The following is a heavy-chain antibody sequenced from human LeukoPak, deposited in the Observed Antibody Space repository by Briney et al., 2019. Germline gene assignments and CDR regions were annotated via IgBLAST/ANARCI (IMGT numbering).Heavy chain of an antibody. CDR3: ARSYQKLSPWFDP. V-gene: IGHV4-4*07. D-gene: IGHD1-26*01. Sequence: SETRSLTCTVSGGSISSYYWSWIRQPAGKGLEWIGRIYTSGSTNYNPSLKSRVTISVDTSKNQFSLKLSSVTAADTAVYYCARSYQKLSPWFDPWGQGTLVTVSS. CDR2: IYTSGST. J-gene: IGHJ5*02. CDR1: GGSISSYY.